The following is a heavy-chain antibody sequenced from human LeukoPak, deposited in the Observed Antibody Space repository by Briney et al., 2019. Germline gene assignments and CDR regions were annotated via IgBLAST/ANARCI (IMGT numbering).Heavy chain of an antibody. CDR3: ARGYSPKRYYYDSSGYYYLT. Sequence: PSETLSLTCAVYGGSFSGYYWSWIRRPPGKGLEWIGEINHSGSTNYNPSLKSRVTISVDTSKKQFSLKLSSVTAADTAVYYCARGYSPKRYYYDSSGYYYLTWGQGTLVTVSS. J-gene: IGHJ5*02. D-gene: IGHD3-22*01. V-gene: IGHV4-34*01. CDR1: GGSFSGYY. CDR2: INHSGST.